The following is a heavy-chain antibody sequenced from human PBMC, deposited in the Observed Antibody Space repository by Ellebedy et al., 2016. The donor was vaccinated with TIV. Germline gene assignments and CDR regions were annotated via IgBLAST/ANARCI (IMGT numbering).Heavy chain of an antibody. Sequence: ASVKVSCKASGGTFSSYAISWVRQAPGQGLEWMGRIIPILGIANYAQKFQGRVTINADKSTSTAYMELSSLRSEDTAVYYCAIWRYCSGGSCPRGENWGQGTLVTVSS. V-gene: IGHV1-69*04. CDR3: AIWRYCSGGSCPRGEN. J-gene: IGHJ4*02. D-gene: IGHD2-15*01. CDR1: GGTFSSYA. CDR2: IIPILGIA.